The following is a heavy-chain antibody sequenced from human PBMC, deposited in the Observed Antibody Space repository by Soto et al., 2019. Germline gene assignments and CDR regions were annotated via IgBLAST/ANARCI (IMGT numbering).Heavy chain of an antibody. CDR2: ISYDGSNK. D-gene: IGHD5-12*01. Sequence: GGSLRLSCAASGFTFSSYGMHWVRQAPGKGLEWVAVISYDGSNKYYADSVKGRFTISRDNSKNTLYLQMNSLRAEDTAVYYCAKDWVEMATIFWFDPWGQGTLVTVSS. J-gene: IGHJ5*02. V-gene: IGHV3-30*18. CDR3: AKDWVEMATIFWFDP. CDR1: GFTFSSYG.